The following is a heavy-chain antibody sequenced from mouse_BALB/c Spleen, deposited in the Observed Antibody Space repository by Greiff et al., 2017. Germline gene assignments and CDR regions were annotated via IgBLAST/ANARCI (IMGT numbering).Heavy chain of an antibody. V-gene: IGHV2-9-2*01. CDR1: GFSLTSYD. CDR2: IWTGGGT. D-gene: IGHD2-3*01. Sequence: VQLQQSGPGLVAPSQSLSITCTVSGFSLTSYDISWIRQPPGKGLEWLGVIWTGGGTNYNSAFMSRLSISKDNSKSQVFLKMNSRQTDDTAIYYCVRGFDGSWFAYWGQGTLVTVSA. J-gene: IGHJ3*01. CDR3: VRGFDGSWFAY.